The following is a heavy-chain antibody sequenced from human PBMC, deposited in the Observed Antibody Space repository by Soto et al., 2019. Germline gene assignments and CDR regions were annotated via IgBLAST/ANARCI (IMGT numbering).Heavy chain of an antibody. CDR3: ARQDRSGWAYFFDS. V-gene: IGHV4-30-2*01. CDR2: VFHSGFT. CDR1: GGSITRGGYS. Sequence: SETLSLTCTVSGGSITRGGYSWTWIRQPPGKGLEWIGYVFHSGFTHCNPSLHSRVTLSIDTSKNQFTLNLNSVTAADTAVYYCARQDRSGWAYFFDSWGHGTLVTVSS. J-gene: IGHJ4*01. D-gene: IGHD6-25*01.